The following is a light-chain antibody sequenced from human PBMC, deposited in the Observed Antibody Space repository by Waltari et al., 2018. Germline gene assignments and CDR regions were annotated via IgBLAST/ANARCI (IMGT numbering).Light chain of an antibody. J-gene: IGLJ2*01. CDR1: ALPRQY. V-gene: IGLV3-25*03. CDR3: QSADSSGTYVV. CDR2: KAS. Sequence: SYELPQHPPGSVSPGRPARTTCSGDALPRQYAYWYQERPGQAPVLVIYKASERPEGIPERFSGSSSGTTVTLTISGVQAEDEADYYCQSADSSGTYVVFGGGTKLTV.